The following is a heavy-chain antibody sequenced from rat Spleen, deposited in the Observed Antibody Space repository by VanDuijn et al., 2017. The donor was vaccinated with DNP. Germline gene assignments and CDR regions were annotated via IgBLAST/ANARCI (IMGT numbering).Heavy chain of an antibody. V-gene: IGHV1-43*01. J-gene: IGHJ3*01. CDR3: ASDGGFSIWFAY. CDR1: GYTFTRYY. Sequence: QVHLQQSGGELTKPGSSVMISCKASGYTFTRYYRGWIKQTTGQGLEYIGYINTGSGGTSYNDKFKGKATLTVDRSSSTAFLQLSSLTPDDSAVYYCASDGGFSIWFAYWGQGTLVTVSS. D-gene: IGHD1-11*01. CDR2: INTGSGGT.